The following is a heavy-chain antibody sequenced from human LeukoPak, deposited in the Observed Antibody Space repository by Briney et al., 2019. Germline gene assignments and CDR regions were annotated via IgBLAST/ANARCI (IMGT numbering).Heavy chain of an antibody. V-gene: IGHV4-59*08. CDR2: IHYSGST. D-gene: IGHD3-22*01. CDR1: GGSISSYY. J-gene: IGHJ4*02. Sequence: SETLSLTCTVSGGSISSYYWSWIRQPPGKGLEWIGYIHYSGSTNYNPSLKSRVTISVDTSKNQFSLKLSSVTAADTAVYYCARLTYDSGLDYWGQGTLVTVSS. CDR3: ARLTYDSGLDY.